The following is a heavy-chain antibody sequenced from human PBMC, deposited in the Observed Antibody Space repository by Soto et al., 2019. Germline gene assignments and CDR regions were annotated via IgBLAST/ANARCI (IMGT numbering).Heavy chain of an antibody. V-gene: IGHV5-51*01. J-gene: IGHJ6*02. CDR1: GYTFTNYL. CDR3: ESVGLSSTSSHYYGMEV. Sequence: PGESLKSSCKASGYTFTNYLIGWVRQMPGKGLEWMVIIYVGDSDTRYSPSFQGQVTISDDKSVSTAYLQWSSLKASDTAMYYCESVGLSSTSSHYYGMEVWGQGTTVTVSS. CDR2: IYVGDSDT. D-gene: IGHD2-2*01.